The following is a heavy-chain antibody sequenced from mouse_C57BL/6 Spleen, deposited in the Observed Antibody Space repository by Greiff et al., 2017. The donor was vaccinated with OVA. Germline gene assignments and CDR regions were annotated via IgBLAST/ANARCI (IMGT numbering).Heavy chain of an antibody. D-gene: IGHD2-3*01. CDR1: GFTFSSYG. CDR2: ISSGGSYT. Sequence: EVMLVESGGDLVKPGGSLKLSCAASGFTFSSYGMSWVRQTPDKRLEWVATISSGGSYTYYPDSVKGRFTISRDNAKNTLYLQMSSLKSEDTAMYYCARDDGYDYYAMDYWGQGTSVTVSS. J-gene: IGHJ4*01. V-gene: IGHV5-6*01. CDR3: ARDDGYDYYAMDY.